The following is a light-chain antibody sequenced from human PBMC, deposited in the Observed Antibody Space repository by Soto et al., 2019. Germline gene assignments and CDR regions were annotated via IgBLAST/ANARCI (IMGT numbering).Light chain of an antibody. CDR3: SSFTSSRTII. V-gene: IGLV2-14*01. CDR1: SSDVGGYNY. Sequence: QSVLTQPASVSGSPGQSITISCTGTSSDVGGYNYVSWYQQHPGKAPKLIIYEVSNRPSGVSNRFSGSKSGDTASLTISGLQAEDEADYYCSSFTSSRTIIFGGGTKLTVL. J-gene: IGLJ2*01. CDR2: EVS.